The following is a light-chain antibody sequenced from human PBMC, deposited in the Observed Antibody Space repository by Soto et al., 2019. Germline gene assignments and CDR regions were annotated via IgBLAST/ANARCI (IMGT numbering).Light chain of an antibody. V-gene: IGKV3D-20*02. J-gene: IGKJ1*01. Sequence: EIVLTQSPGTLSLSPVEIATLSFMASQSVSSSYLAWYQQKPGQAPRLLIYGASSRATGIPDRFSGSGSGTDFTFTISSLEPEDFAVYYCQQRNNWPRTFGQGTKVDI. CDR3: QQRNNWPRT. CDR1: QSVSSSY. CDR2: GAS.